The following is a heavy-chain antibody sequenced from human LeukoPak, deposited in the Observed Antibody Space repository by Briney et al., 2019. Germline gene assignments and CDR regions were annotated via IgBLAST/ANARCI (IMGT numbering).Heavy chain of an antibody. Sequence: GGSLRLSCAASGFTFSSYEMNWVRQAPGKGLEWVSYISSSGSTIYYADSVKGRFTISRDNAKNSLYLQMNSLRAEDTAAYYCARGEPWYYDSSGYYRYWGQGTLVTVSS. CDR1: GFTFSSYE. CDR2: ISSSGSTI. V-gene: IGHV3-48*03. D-gene: IGHD3-22*01. J-gene: IGHJ4*02. CDR3: ARGEPWYYDSSGYYRY.